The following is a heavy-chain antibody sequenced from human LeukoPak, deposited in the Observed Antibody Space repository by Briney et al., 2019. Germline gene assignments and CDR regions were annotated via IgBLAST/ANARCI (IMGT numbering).Heavy chain of an antibody. CDR1: GFTFGDYA. CDR2: IRSKAYGGTT. Sequence: GGPLRLSCTASGFTFGDYAMSWVRQAPGKGLEWVGFIRSKAYGGTTEYAASVKGRFTISRDDSKSIAYLQMNSLKTEDTAVYYCTRDTYYYDSSIPGYWGQGTLVTVSS. J-gene: IGHJ4*02. V-gene: IGHV3-49*04. D-gene: IGHD3-22*01. CDR3: TRDTYYYDSSIPGY.